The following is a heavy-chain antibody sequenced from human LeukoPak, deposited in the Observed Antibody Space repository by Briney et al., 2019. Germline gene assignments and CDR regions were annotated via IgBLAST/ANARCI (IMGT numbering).Heavy chain of an antibody. CDR3: ARDPYSGSYGADYYYYMDV. V-gene: IGHV3-15*01. CDR2: FKSRTDGGTT. J-gene: IGHJ6*03. Sequence: GGSLRLSCAASGFTFSNAWMTWIRQAPGKGLEWVGRFKSRTDGGTTDYAAPVKGRFTISGDDSKNTLYLQMNSLRAEDTAVYYCARDPYSGSYGADYYYYMDVWGKGTTVTISS. D-gene: IGHD1-26*01. CDR1: GFTFSNAW.